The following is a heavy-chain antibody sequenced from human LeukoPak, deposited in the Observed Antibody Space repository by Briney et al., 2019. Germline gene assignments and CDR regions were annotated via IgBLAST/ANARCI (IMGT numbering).Heavy chain of an antibody. Sequence: PGGSLRLSCAASGFTFSNYWMIWVRQAPGKGLEWVGNIKQDGSEKRYADAVRGRFSISRDNSKNTLYLQMNSLRAGDTAVYYCAEDSDGMDVWGQGTTVTVSS. V-gene: IGHV3-7*05. CDR1: GFTFSNYW. CDR3: AEDSDGMDV. CDR2: IKQDGSEK. J-gene: IGHJ6*02.